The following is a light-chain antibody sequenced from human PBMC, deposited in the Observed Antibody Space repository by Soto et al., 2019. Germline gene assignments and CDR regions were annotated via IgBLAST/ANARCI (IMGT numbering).Light chain of an antibody. J-gene: IGKJ5*01. CDR1: QSLNND. CDR2: DAS. V-gene: IGKV1-5*01. CDR3: QQYHRSSVT. Sequence: IQMTQSPSTLSASVGDRVTITCRASQSLNNDLAWYQQKPGKAPNLLIYDASTLKRGVPSRFSGTGSGTEFTLAISSLQPDDFATYYCQQYHRSSVTFGQGTRLEIK.